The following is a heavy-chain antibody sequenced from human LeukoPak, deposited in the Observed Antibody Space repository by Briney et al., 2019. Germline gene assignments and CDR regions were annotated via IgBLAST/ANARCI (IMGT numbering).Heavy chain of an antibody. CDR2: LRYDGTNK. Sequence: GGSLRLSCAASGFTFSTYGMHWVRQAPGKGLEWVAFLRYDGTNKYYADSVKGRFTISRDNSKNTLYLQMSSLRAEDTAVYYCAKGPTVVYAFDIWGQGTMVTVSS. CDR1: GFTFSTYG. D-gene: IGHD4-23*01. CDR3: AKGPTVVYAFDI. V-gene: IGHV3-30*02. J-gene: IGHJ3*02.